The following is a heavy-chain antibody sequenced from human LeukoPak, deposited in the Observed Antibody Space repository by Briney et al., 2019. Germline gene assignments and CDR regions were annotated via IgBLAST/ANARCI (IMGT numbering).Heavy chain of an antibody. D-gene: IGHD6-6*01. CDR2: IYSGGST. CDR3: AREYSSSYGANWFDP. J-gene: IGHJ5*02. Sequence: SGGSLRLSCAASGFTVSSNYMSWVRQAPGKGLEWVSVIYSGGSTYYADSVKGRFTISRDNSKSTLYLQMNSLRAEDTAVYYCAREYSSSYGANWFDPWGQGTLVTVSS. CDR1: GFTVSSNY. V-gene: IGHV3-66*02.